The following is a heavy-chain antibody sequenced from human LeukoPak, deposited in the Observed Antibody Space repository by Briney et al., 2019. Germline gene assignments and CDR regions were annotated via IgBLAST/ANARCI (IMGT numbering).Heavy chain of an antibody. V-gene: IGHV3-23*01. D-gene: IGHD2-2*01. CDR3: AKEPREYCSSTSCPNWIDA. CDR2: ISGSGSRT. Sequence: GGSLRLSCAASGFTFSRCAMGWVRQTPGKGLEWVAGISGSGSRTYYADAVKGRFNISRDNSKNTLYLQASSLRAEDTAVYYCAKEPREYCSSTSCPNWIDAWGQGTLVTVSS. CDR1: GFTFSRCA. J-gene: IGHJ5*02.